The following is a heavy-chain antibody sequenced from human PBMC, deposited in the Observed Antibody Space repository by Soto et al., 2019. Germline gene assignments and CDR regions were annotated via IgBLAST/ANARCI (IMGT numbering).Heavy chain of an antibody. CDR3: ARGQRFSDWFDP. CDR2: IYSSGNT. Sequence: PSETLSLTCSVSGGTISGYYWTWIRQPAGKGLEWIGRIYSSGNTKYDPSLQSRVTMSLDTSNNQFSLRLTSVTAADTAVYYCARGQRFSDWFDPWGQGTLVTVSS. CDR1: GGTISGYY. D-gene: IGHD3-3*01. J-gene: IGHJ5*02. V-gene: IGHV4-4*07.